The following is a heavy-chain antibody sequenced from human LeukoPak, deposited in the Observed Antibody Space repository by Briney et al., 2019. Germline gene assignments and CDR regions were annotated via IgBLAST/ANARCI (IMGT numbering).Heavy chain of an antibody. J-gene: IGHJ4*02. D-gene: IGHD2-15*01. Sequence: ASVTVSCTASGYTFTSYGFSWVRQAPGQGLEWLAWISPYNGATNHARKLQGRVTVTTDTSTRIAYMELRSLRSDDTAVYYCARDEKKSCSGGSCYYFDYWGQGTLVTVSS. CDR2: ISPYNGAT. CDR1: GYTFTSYG. V-gene: IGHV1-18*01. CDR3: ARDEKKSCSGGSCYYFDY.